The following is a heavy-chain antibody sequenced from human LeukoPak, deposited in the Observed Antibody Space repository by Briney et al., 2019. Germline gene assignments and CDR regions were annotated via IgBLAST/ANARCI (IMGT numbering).Heavy chain of an antibody. D-gene: IGHD5-18*01. CDR2: VSPNNGGT. J-gene: IGHJ2*01. V-gene: IGHV1-2*02. CDR3: AKDTASSWWYFDL. Sequence: ASVKVSCKASGYAFTAYYIHWVRQAPGQRLEWMGWVSPNNGGTNYAQKFQGRVTMTRDTSISTLYMDLNSLRSDDTAVYYCAKDTASSWWYFDLWGRGTLVTVSS. CDR1: GYAFTAYY.